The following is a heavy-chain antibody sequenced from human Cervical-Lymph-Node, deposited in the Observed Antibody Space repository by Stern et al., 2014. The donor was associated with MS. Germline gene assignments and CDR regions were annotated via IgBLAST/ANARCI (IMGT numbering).Heavy chain of an antibody. CDR3: QAFPAY. J-gene: IGHJ4*02. V-gene: IGHV1-2*02. CDR2: INPSIGVT. CDR1: GYSFTDYY. Sequence: VQLVESGAEVKKPGASVKVSYRSSGYSFTDYYFHWVRQAPGQGLEWMGCINPSIGVTHYAQQFQGRVTMTRGSSMNTAYMEMSRLRSDDTAVYYCQAFPAYWGQGTLITVSS.